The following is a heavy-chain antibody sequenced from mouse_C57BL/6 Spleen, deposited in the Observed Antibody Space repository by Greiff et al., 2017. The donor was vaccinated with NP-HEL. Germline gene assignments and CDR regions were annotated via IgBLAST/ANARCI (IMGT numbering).Heavy chain of an antibody. J-gene: IGHJ2*01. D-gene: IGHD1-1*01. Sequence: VQLKQSGAELVKPGASVKISCKASGYAFSSYWMNWVKQRPGKGLEWIGQIYPGDGDTNYNGKFKGKATLTADKSSSTAYMQLSSLTSEDSAVYFCVAITTVPFFDYWGQGTTLTVSS. V-gene: IGHV1-80*01. CDR1: GYAFSSYW. CDR2: IYPGDGDT. CDR3: VAITTVPFFDY.